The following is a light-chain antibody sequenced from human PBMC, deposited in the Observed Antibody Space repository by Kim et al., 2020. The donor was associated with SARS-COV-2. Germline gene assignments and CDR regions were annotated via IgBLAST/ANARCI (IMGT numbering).Light chain of an antibody. CDR3: QQYGSSL. Sequence: SLPPGERAPPSCRARQSVSSSYLAWYQQKPGQAPRFLIYGASSRATGLPDRFSGSGSGTDFTLTISRLEPEDFAVYYCQQYGSSLFGGGTKVDIK. V-gene: IGKV3-20*01. CDR2: GAS. CDR1: QSVSSSY. J-gene: IGKJ4*01.